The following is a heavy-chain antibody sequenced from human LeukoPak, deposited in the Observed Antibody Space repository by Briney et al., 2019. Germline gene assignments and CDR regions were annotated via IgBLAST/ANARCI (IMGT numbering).Heavy chain of an antibody. CDR2: IYPGDSDT. CDR1: GYSFTSYW. CDR3: ARLWNYYDSSGYYDYYFDY. Sequence: GESLKISCKGSGYSFTSYWIGWVRQMPGKGLEWMGIIYPGDSDTRYSPSFQGQVTISADKSISTAYQQWSSLKASDTAMYYCARLWNYYDSSGYYDYYFDYWGQGTLVTVSS. D-gene: IGHD3-22*01. J-gene: IGHJ4*02. V-gene: IGHV5-51*01.